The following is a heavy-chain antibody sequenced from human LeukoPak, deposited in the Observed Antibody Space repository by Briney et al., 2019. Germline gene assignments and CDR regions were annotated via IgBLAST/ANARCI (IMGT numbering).Heavy chain of an antibody. V-gene: IGHV4-61*02. D-gene: IGHD5-12*01. CDR2: VSHRGTT. CDR3: ARVDSGYVGY. J-gene: IGHJ4*02. Sequence: PSETLSLTCSVSGGSISSGDYYWTWIRQPAGKGLEWIGRVSHRGTTSYSPSLKSRVSMSVDTSRKEFSLKLSSVTAADTAVYYCARVDSGYVGYWGQGTLVTVSS. CDR1: GGSISSGDYY.